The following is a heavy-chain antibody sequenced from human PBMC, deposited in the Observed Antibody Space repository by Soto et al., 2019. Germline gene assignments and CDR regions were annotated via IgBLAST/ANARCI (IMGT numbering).Heavy chain of an antibody. Sequence: PSETLSLTCTVSGGSISSYFWSWIRQPPGKGLERIRYIYYSGNTSYNPSIKSRVTISVDTSKNQFSLKLSSVTAADTAVYYCASGYYYDSSGYSFGMGTYYFDYWGQGTLVTVSS. D-gene: IGHD3-22*01. CDR1: GGSISSYF. CDR2: IYYSGNT. CDR3: ASGYYYDSSGYSFGMGTYYFDY. J-gene: IGHJ4*02. V-gene: IGHV4-59*01.